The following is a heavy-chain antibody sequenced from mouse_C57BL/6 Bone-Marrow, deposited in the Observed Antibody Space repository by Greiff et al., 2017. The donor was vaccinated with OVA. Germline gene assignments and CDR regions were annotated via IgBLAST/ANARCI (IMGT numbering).Heavy chain of an antibody. CDR2: IDPNSGGT. V-gene: IGHV1-72*01. J-gene: IGHJ3*01. CDR1: GYTFTSYW. CDR3: ARSEGYDGYYGAY. D-gene: IGHD2-3*01. Sequence: QVQLQQPGAELVKPGASVKLSCKASGYTFTSYWMHWVKQRPGRGLEWIGRIDPNSGGTKYNEKFKSKATLTVDKPSSTAYMQLSSLTSEDSAVDYCARSEGYDGYYGAYWGQGTLVTVSA.